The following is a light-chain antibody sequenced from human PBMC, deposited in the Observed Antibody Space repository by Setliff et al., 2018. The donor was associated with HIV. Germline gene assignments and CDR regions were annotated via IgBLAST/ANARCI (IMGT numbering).Light chain of an antibody. CDR3: CSYAGSYTWV. V-gene: IGLV2-11*01. J-gene: IGLJ1*01. Sequence: QSALPQPRSVSGSPGQSVTISCTGTSSDVGSYNYVSWYQQHPGKAPKLMIYDVSKRPSGVPDRFSGSKSGNTASLTISGLQAEDEADYYCCSYAGSYTWVFGTGTKAPS. CDR1: SSDVGSYNY. CDR2: DVS.